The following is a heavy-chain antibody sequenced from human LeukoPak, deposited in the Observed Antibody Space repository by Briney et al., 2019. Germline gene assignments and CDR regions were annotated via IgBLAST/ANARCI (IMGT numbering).Heavy chain of an antibody. D-gene: IGHD6-6*01. CDR3: AKDLARSSSSGGIFDY. CDR1: GFTFSSYA. CDR2: ISYDGSNK. V-gene: IGHV3-30-3*01. J-gene: IGHJ4*02. Sequence: GGSLRLSCAASGFTFSSYAMHWVRQAPGKGLEWVAVISYDGSNKYYADSVKGRFTISRDNSKNTLYLQMNSLSAEDTAVYYCAKDLARSSSSGGIFDYWGQGTLVTVSS.